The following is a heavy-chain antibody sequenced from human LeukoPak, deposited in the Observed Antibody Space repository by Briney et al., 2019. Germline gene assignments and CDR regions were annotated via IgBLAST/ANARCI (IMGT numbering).Heavy chain of an antibody. V-gene: IGHV1-18*01. CDR2: ISAYNGNT. D-gene: IGHD2-15*01. J-gene: IGHJ4*02. CDR3: ARVRFYCSGGSCYKNRHGVIDY. Sequence: GASVKVSCKASGYTFTSCGISWVRQAPGQELDWMGWISAYNGNTNYAQKLQGRVTMTTDTSASTAYLELRSLRSDDTAVYYCARVRFYCSGGSCYKNRHGVIDYWGQGTLVTVSS. CDR1: GYTFTSCG.